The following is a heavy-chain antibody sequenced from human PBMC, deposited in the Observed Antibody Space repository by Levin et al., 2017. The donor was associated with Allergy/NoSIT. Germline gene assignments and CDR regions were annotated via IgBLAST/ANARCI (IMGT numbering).Heavy chain of an antibody. Sequence: QSGGSLRLSCAASGFTVSSNYMSWVRQAPGKGLEWVSVIYSGGSTYYADSVKGRFTISRDNSKNTLYLQMNSLRAEDTAVYYCAKADHYRTYYFDYWGQGTLVTVSS. J-gene: IGHJ4*02. D-gene: IGHD3-16*02. CDR3: AKADHYRTYYFDY. CDR1: GFTVSSNY. V-gene: IGHV3-66*01. CDR2: IYSGGST.